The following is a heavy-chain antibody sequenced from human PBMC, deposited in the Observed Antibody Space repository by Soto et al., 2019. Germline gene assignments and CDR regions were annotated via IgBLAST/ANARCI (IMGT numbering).Heavy chain of an antibody. CDR2: IYSGGST. CDR1: GVTVSSNY. Sequence: EVQLVETGGGLIQPGGSLRLSCAASGVTVSSNYMSWVRQAPGKGLEWVSVIYSGGSTHYADSVKGRFTISRDNSKNTLYLQMNSLRAEDTVVYYCAREWGNWYFDLWGRGTLVTVSS. CDR3: AREWGNWYFDL. D-gene: IGHD3-16*01. J-gene: IGHJ2*01. V-gene: IGHV3-53*02.